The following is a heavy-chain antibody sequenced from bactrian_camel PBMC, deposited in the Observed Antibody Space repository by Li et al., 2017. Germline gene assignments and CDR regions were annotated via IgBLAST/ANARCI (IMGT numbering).Heavy chain of an antibody. Sequence: HVQLVESGGGSVQPGGSLRLSCAVSGDTSGTVCMAWFRQAPGKERERVARVDSDGTALYADSVKGRFTISKDKRRHTLVLQMNSLKPDDTAMYYCAARFQGGFGYGGLCTDVLADFPYWGQGTQVTVS. V-gene: IGHV3S6*01. J-gene: IGHJ6*01. D-gene: IGHD5*01. CDR3: AARFQGGFGYGGLCTDVLADFPY. CDR2: VDSDGTAL. CDR1: GDTSGTVC.